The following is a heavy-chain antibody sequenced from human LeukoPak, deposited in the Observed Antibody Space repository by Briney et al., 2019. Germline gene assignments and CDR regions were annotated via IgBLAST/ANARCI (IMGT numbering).Heavy chain of an antibody. CDR3: ARDTRNTGTYYDFWSGYQSTDAFDI. J-gene: IGHJ3*02. V-gene: IGHV3-9*01. CDR2: ISCNSGSI. D-gene: IGHD3-3*01. CDR1: GFTYDDYS. Sequence: GGSLRLSCAASGFTYDDYSMHWVRHARGKGLEWVSGISCNSGSIGYADSVKGRFTISRDNAKNTLYLQMNSLRAEDTAVYYCARDTRNTGTYYDFWSGYQSTDAFDIWGQGTMVTVSS.